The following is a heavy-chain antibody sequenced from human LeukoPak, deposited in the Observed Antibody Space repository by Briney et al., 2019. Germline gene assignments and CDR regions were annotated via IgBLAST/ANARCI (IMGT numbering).Heavy chain of an antibody. CDR1: GGSISSYY. CDR2: IYYSGST. J-gene: IGHJ5*02. Sequence: SETLSLTCTVSGGSISSYYWSWIRQPPPKGLEWIGYIYYSGSTNYNPSLKSRVTISVDTSKNQFSLKLSSVTAADTAVYYCAREGAMVRGVMGFDPWGQGTLVTVSS. CDR3: AREGAMVRGVMGFDP. D-gene: IGHD3-10*01. V-gene: IGHV4-59*01.